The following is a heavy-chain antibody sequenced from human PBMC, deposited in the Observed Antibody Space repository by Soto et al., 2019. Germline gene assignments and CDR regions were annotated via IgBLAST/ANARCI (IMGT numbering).Heavy chain of an antibody. V-gene: IGHV1-2*02. J-gene: IGHJ6*01. CDR2: INPNSGGT. Sequence: ASVKVSCKASGYTFTGYYIHWVRQAPGQGLEWMGWINPNSGGTNYAQKFQGRVTMTRDTSISTAYMELSRLRSDDTAVYYCARERGYDFWSGYSDYYYGMDVWGQGTTVTVYS. CDR3: ARERGYDFWSGYSDYYYGMDV. CDR1: GYTFTGYY. D-gene: IGHD3-3*01.